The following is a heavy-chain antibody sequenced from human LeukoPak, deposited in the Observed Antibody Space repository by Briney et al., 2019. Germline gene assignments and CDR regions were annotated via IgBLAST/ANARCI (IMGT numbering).Heavy chain of an antibody. J-gene: IGHJ4*02. D-gene: IGHD3-9*01. CDR1: GFTFSIYE. CDR3: AREGRTLTGYPFDY. CDR2: ISISGSTR. V-gene: IGHV3-48*03. Sequence: GSLRLSFAASGFTFSIYEMNWVRQAPGKGLEWVSYISISGSTRYYADSVKGRFTISRDDAKNSLYVQMNSLRVEDTAVYYCAREGRTLTGYPFDYWGQGTLVTVSS.